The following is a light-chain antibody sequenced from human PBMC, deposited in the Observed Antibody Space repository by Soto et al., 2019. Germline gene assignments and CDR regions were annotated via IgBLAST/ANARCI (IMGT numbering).Light chain of an antibody. CDR1: QIINTW. CDR2: RAS. CDR3: QQYETYSGT. V-gene: IGKV1-5*03. Sequence: DIQMTQSPSTLSASVGDRVTITCRASQIINTWLAWYQQKPGIAPKLLIYRASNLVSGVPSRFSGSGSGTEFTLTISSLQPDDFSIYYCQQYETYSGTFGPGTKVDL. J-gene: IGKJ3*01.